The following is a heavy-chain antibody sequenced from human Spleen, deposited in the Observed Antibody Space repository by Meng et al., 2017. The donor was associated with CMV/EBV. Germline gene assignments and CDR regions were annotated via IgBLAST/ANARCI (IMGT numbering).Heavy chain of an antibody. CDR1: GYSFTSYW. D-gene: IGHD5-24*01. V-gene: IGHV5-51*01. CDR3: ARGKAGVEMATIFDY. CDR2: IYPGDSDT. J-gene: IGHJ4*02. Sequence: GESLKISCKCSGYSFTSYWIGWVRQMPGKGLEWMGIIYPGDSDTRYSPSFQGQVTISADKSISTAYLQWSSLKASDTAMYYCARGKAGVEMATIFDYWGQGTLVTVSS.